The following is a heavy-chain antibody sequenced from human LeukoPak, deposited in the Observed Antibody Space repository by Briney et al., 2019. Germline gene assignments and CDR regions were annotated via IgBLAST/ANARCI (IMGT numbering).Heavy chain of an antibody. J-gene: IGHJ4*02. Sequence: SETLSLTCAVSGYSISSGYYWGWIRQPPGKGLGWIGSIYHSGSTYYNPTLKSRVTISVDTSKNQFSLKLSSVTAADTAVYYCARLLGYYFDYWGQGTLVTVSS. CDR2: IYHSGST. V-gene: IGHV4-38-2*01. CDR1: GYSISSGYY. CDR3: ARLLGYYFDY. D-gene: IGHD1-26*01.